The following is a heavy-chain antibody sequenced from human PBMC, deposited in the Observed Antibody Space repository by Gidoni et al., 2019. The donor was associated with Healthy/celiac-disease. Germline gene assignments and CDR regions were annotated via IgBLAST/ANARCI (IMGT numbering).Heavy chain of an antibody. CDR1: GGTFSSYA. CDR3: ARVMGGGYCSGGSCYERYYYYGMDV. V-gene: IGHV1-69*01. J-gene: IGHJ6*02. CDR2: IIPIFGTA. Sequence: QVQLVQSGAEVKKPGSSVKVSCKASGGTFSSYAISCVRPAPGQGLEWMGGIIPIFGTANYAQKFQGRVTINADESTSTAYMELSSLRSEDTAVYYCARVMGGGYCSGGSCYERYYYYGMDVWGQGTTVTVSS. D-gene: IGHD2-15*01.